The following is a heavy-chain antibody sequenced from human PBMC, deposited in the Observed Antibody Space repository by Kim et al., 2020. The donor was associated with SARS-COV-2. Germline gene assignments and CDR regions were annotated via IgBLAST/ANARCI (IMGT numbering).Heavy chain of an antibody. D-gene: IGHD2-21*01. V-gene: IGHV1-2*05. CDR1: GYTFTEYY. Sequence: ASVKVSCKAPGYTFTEYYIHWVRQAPGQGLEWMGRINPNSGDTDYAQRFQGRVTMTRDTSSSTAYMDLNRLTSDDTVIYYCARGGRGDGLDVWSQGTTVTVSS. J-gene: IGHJ6*02. CDR3: ARGGRGDGLDV. CDR2: INPNSGDT.